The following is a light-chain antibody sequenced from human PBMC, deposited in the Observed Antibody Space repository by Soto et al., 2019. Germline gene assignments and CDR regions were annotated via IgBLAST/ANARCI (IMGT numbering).Light chain of an antibody. J-gene: IGKJ1*01. CDR1: QSISSW. CDR3: QQYNSYSSWT. V-gene: IGKV1-5*01. CDR2: DAS. Sequence: DIQMTQSPSTLSASVGDRVTITCRASQSISSWLAWYQQKPGKAPKLLIYDASSLESGVPSRFSGGGSGTEFTLTISSLQPDDFATYYCQQYNSYSSWTFGQGTKVDIK.